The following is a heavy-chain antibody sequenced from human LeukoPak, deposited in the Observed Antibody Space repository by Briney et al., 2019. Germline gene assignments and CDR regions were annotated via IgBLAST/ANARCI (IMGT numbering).Heavy chain of an antibody. J-gene: IGHJ5*02. D-gene: IGHD3-9*01. CDR3: ARLYYDILTGSPNWFDP. V-gene: IGHV4-30-4*01. CDR1: GGSISSGDYY. CDR2: IYYSGSP. Sequence: PSETLSLTCTVSGGSISSGDYYWSWIRQPPGKGLEWIGYIYYSGSPYYNPSLKGRVTISVDTSQNQFSLKLSSVTAADTAVYYCARLYYDILTGSPNWFDPWGQGTMVTVSS.